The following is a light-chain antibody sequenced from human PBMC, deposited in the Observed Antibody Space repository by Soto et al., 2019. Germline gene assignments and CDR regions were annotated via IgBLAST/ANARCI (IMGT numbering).Light chain of an antibody. CDR1: SADVGGYNF. V-gene: IGLV2-14*03. Sequence: QSALTQPASVSGSPGQSITLSCTGTSADVGGYNFVSWYQHRPGKAPKPMIYDVSNRPSGVSNRFSGSKSGSTASLTISGLQAEDEANYYCSTYTSSRTQVVFGGGTQLTVL. CDR3: STYTSSRTQVV. J-gene: IGLJ2*01. CDR2: DVS.